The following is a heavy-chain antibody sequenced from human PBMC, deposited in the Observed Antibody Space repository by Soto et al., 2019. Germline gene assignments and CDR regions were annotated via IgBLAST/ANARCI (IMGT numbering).Heavy chain of an antibody. Sequence: SYFLSLISQAKGKGLEWVSASRGSGGSTYYADAVKGRFTVSRDNSKNTLYLQMNSLRGEDTAVYYCACLAWFGDPLPPLDCWGQGTVVTVS. V-gene: IGHV3-23*01. J-gene: IGHJ4*02. CDR3: ACLAWFGDPLPPLDC. CDR1: SYF. CDR2: SRGSGGST. D-gene: IGHD3-10*01.